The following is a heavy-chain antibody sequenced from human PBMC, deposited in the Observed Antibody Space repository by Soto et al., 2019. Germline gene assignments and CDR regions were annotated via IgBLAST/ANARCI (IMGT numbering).Heavy chain of an antibody. J-gene: IGHJ6*02. CDR2: IHYIGRTT. D-gene: IGHD3-10*01. Sequence: EVQLLESGGGLVQPGGSLRLSCETSGFTFSSYAMTWVRQAPGMGLEWVAVIHYIGRTTFHAQSVKGRFTISRDNSMNTVSLQMDRLRADDTAVDYCGNQRGSGETYYSKTDVWGLGTTVIVSS. V-gene: IGHV3-23*01. CDR1: GFTFSSYA. CDR3: GNQRGSGETYYSKTDV.